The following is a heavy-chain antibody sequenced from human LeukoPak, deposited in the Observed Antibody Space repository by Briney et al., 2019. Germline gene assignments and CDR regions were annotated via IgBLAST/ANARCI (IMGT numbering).Heavy chain of an antibody. CDR2: ISYDGSNK. CDR3: ARDCSGGSCLDY. D-gene: IGHD2-15*01. J-gene: IGHJ4*02. CDR1: GFTFSSYA. Sequence: PGRSLRLSCAASGFTFSSYAMHWVRQAPGKGLEWVAVISYDGSNKYYADSVKGRFTISRDNSKNTLYLQMNSLRAEDTAVYYCARDCSGGSCLDYWGQGTLVTVSS. V-gene: IGHV3-30-3*01.